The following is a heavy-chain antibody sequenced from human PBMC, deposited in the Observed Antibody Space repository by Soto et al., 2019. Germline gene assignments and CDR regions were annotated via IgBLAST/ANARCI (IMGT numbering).Heavy chain of an antibody. Sequence: QVQLQQWGAGLLKPSETLSLTCAVYGGSLSHYYWSWIRQSPGKGLEWIGEINHSGSTNYNPSLKSRVTISVETSKNQFSLKLRYVTAADTAVYYCVREGYYDVWGYYYVMDVWGQVTTVTVSS. V-gene: IGHV4-34*01. J-gene: IGHJ6*02. CDR2: INHSGST. CDR3: VREGYYDVWGYYYVMDV. D-gene: IGHD3-3*01. CDR1: GGSLSHYY.